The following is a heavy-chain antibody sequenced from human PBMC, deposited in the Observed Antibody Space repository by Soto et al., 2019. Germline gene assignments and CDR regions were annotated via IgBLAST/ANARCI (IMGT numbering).Heavy chain of an antibody. CDR3: AKGRTYFAF. Sequence: EVVLLQSGGDLVQPGGSLRLSCAASGFTFSDYAMTWVRQAPGKGLEWVSDISDGDGDTHYADSVRGRFVISRDNSKNTLFLEMNSLRAEDAAVSYCAKGRTYFAFWGQGSLVTVSS. V-gene: IGHV3-23*01. J-gene: IGHJ4*02. CDR1: GFTFSDYA. CDR2: ISDGDGDT.